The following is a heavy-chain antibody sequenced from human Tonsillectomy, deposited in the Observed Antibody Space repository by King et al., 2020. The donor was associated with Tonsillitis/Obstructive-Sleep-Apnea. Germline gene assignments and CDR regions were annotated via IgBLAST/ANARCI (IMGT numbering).Heavy chain of an antibody. CDR2: INHSGST. CDR3: ARLMVAYYYYYMDV. V-gene: IGHV4-34*01. Sequence: VQLQQWGAGLLKPSETLSLTCAVYGGSFSGYYWSWIRQPPGKGLEWIGEINHSGSTNYNPSLKSRVNISVDTSKNQFSLKLSSVTAADTAVYYCARLMVAYYYYYMDVWGKGTTVTVSS. CDR1: GGSFSGYY. D-gene: IGHD2-15*01. J-gene: IGHJ6*03.